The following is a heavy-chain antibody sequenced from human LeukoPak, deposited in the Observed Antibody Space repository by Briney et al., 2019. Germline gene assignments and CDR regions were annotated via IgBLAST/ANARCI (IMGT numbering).Heavy chain of an antibody. CDR3: ARHRMYYYDSSGRGVADAFDI. Sequence: SETLSLTCTVSGGSISSSSYYWGWIRQPPGKGLEWIGSIYYSGSTYYSPSLKSRVTISVDTSKNQFSLKLSSVTAADTAVYYCARHRMYYYDSSGRGVADAFDIWGQGTMVTVSS. CDR1: GGSISSSSYY. V-gene: IGHV4-39*01. CDR2: IYYSGST. J-gene: IGHJ3*02. D-gene: IGHD3-22*01.